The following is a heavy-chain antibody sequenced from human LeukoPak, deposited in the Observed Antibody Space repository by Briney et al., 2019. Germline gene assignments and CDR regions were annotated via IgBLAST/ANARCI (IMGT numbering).Heavy chain of an antibody. CDR3: ARGDSSLKWLDP. CDR2: IIPIFGRA. V-gene: IGHV1-69*04. CDR1: VCTFINYA. Sequence: SVSVSFTPSVCTFINYAFSWVRQAPGQGLEWMGRIIPIFGRAIKAQKVEDRETINSDKSTSTAYMELSSLRSVDTAVYYCARGDSSLKWLDPWGQGTLVTVSS. D-gene: IGHD6-6*01. J-gene: IGHJ5*02.